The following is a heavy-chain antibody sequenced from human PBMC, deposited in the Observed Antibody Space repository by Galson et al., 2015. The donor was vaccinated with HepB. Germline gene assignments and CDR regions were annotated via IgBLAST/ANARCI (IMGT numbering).Heavy chain of an antibody. Sequence: SLRLSCAASGFTFSSYAMHWVRQAPGKGLEWVAVISYDGSNKYYADSVKGRFTISRDNSKNTLYLQMNSLRAEDTAVYYCARDKGVGDSSGYYAHIFDYWGQGTLVTVSS. J-gene: IGHJ4*02. V-gene: IGHV3-30-3*01. CDR2: ISYDGSNK. CDR3: ARDKGVGDSSGYYAHIFDY. CDR1: GFTFSSYA. D-gene: IGHD3-22*01.